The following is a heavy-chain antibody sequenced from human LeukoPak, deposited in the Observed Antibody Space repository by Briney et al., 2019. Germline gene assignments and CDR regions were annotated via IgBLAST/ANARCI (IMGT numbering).Heavy chain of an antibody. CDR1: GFTVSSNY. Sequence: GASLRLSCAASGFTVSSNYMSWVRQAPGKGLEWVSVIYSGGSTYYADSVKGRFTISRHNSKNTLYLQMNSLRAEDTAVYYCAREDGTVAFDIWGQGTMVTVSS. CDR3: AREDGTVAFDI. D-gene: IGHD5-24*01. CDR2: IYSGGST. J-gene: IGHJ3*02. V-gene: IGHV3-53*04.